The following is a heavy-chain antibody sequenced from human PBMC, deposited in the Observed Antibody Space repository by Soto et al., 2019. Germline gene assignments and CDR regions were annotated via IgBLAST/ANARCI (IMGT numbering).Heavy chain of an antibody. J-gene: IGHJ3*02. CDR1: GFTFSSYG. CDR2: IWYDGSNK. CDR3: AKDRFSDHGAFDI. V-gene: IGHV3-33*06. D-gene: IGHD2-21*02. Sequence: PGGSLRLSCAASGFTFSSYGMHWVRQAPGKGLEWVAVIWYDGSNKYYADSVKGRFTISRDNSKNTLYLQMNSLRAEDTAVYYCAKDRFSDHGAFDIWGQGTMVTVSS.